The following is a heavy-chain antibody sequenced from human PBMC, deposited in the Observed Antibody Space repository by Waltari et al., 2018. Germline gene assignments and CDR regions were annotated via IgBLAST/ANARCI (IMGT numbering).Heavy chain of an antibody. CDR3: ASYLPSDY. CDR1: GFTFSSYS. V-gene: IGHV3-21*01. Sequence: EVQLVESGGGLVKPGGSLRLSCAASGFTFSSYSMNWVRQAPGKGREWVSAISSSSSYIYYADSVKGRFTISRDNAKNSLYLQMNSLRAEDTAVYYCASYLPSDYWGQGTLVTVSS. J-gene: IGHJ4*02. CDR2: ISSSSSYI.